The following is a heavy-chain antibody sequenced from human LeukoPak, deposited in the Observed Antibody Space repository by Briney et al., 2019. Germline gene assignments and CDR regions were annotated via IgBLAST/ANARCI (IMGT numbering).Heavy chain of an antibody. V-gene: IGHV3-30*18. Sequence: PGRSLRLSCAASGFTFSSYGMHWVRQAPGKGLEWVAVISYDGSNKYYADPVKGRFTISRDNSKNTLYLQMNSLRAEDTAVYYCAKDDDYYDSSDYYYYYDMDVWGQGTTVTVSS. J-gene: IGHJ6*02. CDR1: GFTFSSYG. CDR2: ISYDGSNK. CDR3: AKDDDYYDSSDYYYYYDMDV. D-gene: IGHD3-22*01.